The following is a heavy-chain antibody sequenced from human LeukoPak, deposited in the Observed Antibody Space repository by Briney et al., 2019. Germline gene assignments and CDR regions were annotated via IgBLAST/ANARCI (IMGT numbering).Heavy chain of an antibody. CDR1: GGSISSGGYY. J-gene: IGHJ4*02. Sequence: SGPGLVKPSQTLSLTCTVSGGSISSGGYYWSWIRQHPGKGLEWIGYIYYSGSTYYNPSLKSRVTISLDTSKNQFSLRLSSVTAADTAVYYCARDLVDTAMVLDYWGQGTLVTVSS. CDR2: IYYSGST. V-gene: IGHV4-31*03. D-gene: IGHD5-18*01. CDR3: ARDLVDTAMVLDY.